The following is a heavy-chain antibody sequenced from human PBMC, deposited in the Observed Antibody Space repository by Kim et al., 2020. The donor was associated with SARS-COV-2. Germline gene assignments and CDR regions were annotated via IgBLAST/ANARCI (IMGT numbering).Heavy chain of an antibody. Sequence: GGSLRLTCAASGFTFSSYAMSWVRQAPGKGLEWVSLISASGGSTFYADSVRGRFTVSRDSSKNTLYRQVNSLRGEDTAVYYCAKPLPPGRGWQIDYWGQGTLVTVSS. V-gene: IGHV3-23*01. CDR2: ISASGGST. D-gene: IGHD6-19*01. CDR1: GFTFSSYA. CDR3: AKPLPPGRGWQIDY. J-gene: IGHJ4*02.